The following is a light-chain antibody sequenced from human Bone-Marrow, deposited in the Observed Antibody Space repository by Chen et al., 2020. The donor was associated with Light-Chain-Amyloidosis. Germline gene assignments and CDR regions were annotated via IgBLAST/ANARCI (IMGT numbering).Light chain of an antibody. Sequence: QSALTQPASVSGSPGQSITISCTGTSSDVGGDNHVSWYQQHPDKAPKLMIYEVTIRPSWVPDRFSGSKSDNTASLTISGLETEAEADYFCSSYTITKTLVFGSGTRVTVL. CDR2: EVT. CDR3: SSYTITKTLV. J-gene: IGLJ1*01. V-gene: IGLV2-14*01. CDR1: SSDVGGDNH.